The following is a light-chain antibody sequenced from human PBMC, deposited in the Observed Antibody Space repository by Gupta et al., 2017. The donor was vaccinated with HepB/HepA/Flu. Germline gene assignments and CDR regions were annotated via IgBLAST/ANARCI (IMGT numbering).Light chain of an antibody. CDR1: SSDVGGYNY. CDR2: DVS. CDR3: TSYTRSSSLG. Sequence: QSALTQPASVSGSPGQSITISCTGTSSDVGGYNYVSWYQQHPGKAPKRRIYDVSNRPSGVSNRFSGSKSGNTASLTISGLQAEDEADYYCTSYTRSSSLGFGGGTKVTVL. V-gene: IGLV2-14*01. J-gene: IGLJ3*02.